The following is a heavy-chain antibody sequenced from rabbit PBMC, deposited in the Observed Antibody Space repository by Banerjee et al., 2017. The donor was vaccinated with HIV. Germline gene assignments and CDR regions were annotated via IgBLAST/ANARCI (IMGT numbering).Heavy chain of an antibody. CDR2: IDAGSNGNT. Sequence: QEQLEESGGGLVKPEGSLTLTCKASGFSFSNRYVMCWVRQAPGKGLEWIACIDAGSNGNTYYASWAKGRFTVSKTSSTTVTLQMTSLTAADTATYFCAREEYVGYGYANLWGPGTLVTVS. CDR3: AREEYVGYGYANL. V-gene: IGHV1S45*01. D-gene: IGHD6-1*01. CDR1: GFSFSNRYV. J-gene: IGHJ4*01.